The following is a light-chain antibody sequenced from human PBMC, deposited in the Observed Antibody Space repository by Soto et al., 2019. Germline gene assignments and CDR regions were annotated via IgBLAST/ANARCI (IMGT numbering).Light chain of an antibody. CDR2: SNE. CDR1: SSNIGSNT. Sequence: QSVLTQPPSASGTPGQRVTISCSGSSSNIGSNTVNWYKQVPGTAPRLLIFSNERRPSGVPDRVSGSKSGTSASLAISGLQSDDEADYYCAARDDSLNGPVFGGGTKVTVL. V-gene: IGLV1-44*01. J-gene: IGLJ2*01. CDR3: AARDDSLNGPV.